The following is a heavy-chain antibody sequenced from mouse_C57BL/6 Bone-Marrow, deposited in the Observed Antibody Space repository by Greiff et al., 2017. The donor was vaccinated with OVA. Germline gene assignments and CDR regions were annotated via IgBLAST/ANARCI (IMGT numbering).Heavy chain of an antibody. V-gene: IGHV14-4*01. CDR1: GFNIKDDY. CDR2: IDPENGDT. CDR3: TTLYGNYFMDY. D-gene: IGHD2-1*01. J-gene: IGHJ4*01. Sequence: EVQLQQSGAELVRPGASVKLSCTASGFNIKDDYMHWVKQRPEQGLEWIGWIDPENGDTEYASKFQGKATITAHTSSNTAYLQLSSLTSEDTAVYYCTTLYGNYFMDYWGQGTSVTVSS.